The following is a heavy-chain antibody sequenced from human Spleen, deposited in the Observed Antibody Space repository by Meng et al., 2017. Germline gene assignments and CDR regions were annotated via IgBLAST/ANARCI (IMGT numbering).Heavy chain of an antibody. Sequence: GESLKISCAASGFTFSSHAMNWFRRAPGKGLEWVSLIGTSDVATHYADSVKGRFTISRDNSKNALFLQMNSVGVEDTATYYCAQDFDSTGFFFPSDSWGQGTLVTVSS. V-gene: IGHV3-23*01. CDR3: AQDFDSTGFFFPSDS. D-gene: IGHD2-8*02. CDR1: GFTFSSHA. CDR2: IGTSDVAT. J-gene: IGHJ4*02.